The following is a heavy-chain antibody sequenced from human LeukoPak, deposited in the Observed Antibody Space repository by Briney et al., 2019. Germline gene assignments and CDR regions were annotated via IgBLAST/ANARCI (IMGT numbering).Heavy chain of an antibody. Sequence: ASVKVSCKASGYTFTSYYMHWVRQAPGQGLEWMGWINPNSGATNYAQKFQGRVTMTRDTSISTAYMELSRLKSDDTAVYYCARDYDSTGITGTTGDWFDPWGQGTLVIASS. CDR3: ARDYDSTGITGTTGDWFDP. J-gene: IGHJ5*02. D-gene: IGHD1-7*01. V-gene: IGHV1-2*02. CDR1: GYTFTSYY. CDR2: INPNSGAT.